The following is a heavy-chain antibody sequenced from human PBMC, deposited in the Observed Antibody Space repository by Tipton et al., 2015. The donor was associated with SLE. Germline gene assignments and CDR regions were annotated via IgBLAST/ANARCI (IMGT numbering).Heavy chain of an antibody. D-gene: IGHD3-3*01. CDR2: VYTAGSP. V-gene: IGHV4-61*02. CDR3: ARVGKDFWSGYYFDY. Sequence: TLSLTCTVSGVSISSGSYYWNWIRQPAGKGLEWIGRVYTAGSPYYNPSLESRVAISVDTSKNQFSLKLSSVTAADTAVYYCARVGKDFWSGYYFDYWGQGTLVTVSS. CDR1: GVSISSGSYY. J-gene: IGHJ4*02.